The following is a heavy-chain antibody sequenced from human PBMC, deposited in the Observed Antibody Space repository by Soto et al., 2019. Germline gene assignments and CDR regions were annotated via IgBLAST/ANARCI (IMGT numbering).Heavy chain of an antibody. D-gene: IGHD3-3*02. J-gene: IGHJ4*02. Sequence: SETLSLTCAVYGGSFSGYYWSWIRQPPGKGLEWIGEINHSGSTNYNPSLKSRVTISVDTSKNQFSLKLSSVTAADTAVYYCERSKPTTILLALYFDYWGQGTLVTVSS. V-gene: IGHV4-34*01. CDR1: GGSFSGYY. CDR3: ERSKPTTILLALYFDY. CDR2: INHSGST.